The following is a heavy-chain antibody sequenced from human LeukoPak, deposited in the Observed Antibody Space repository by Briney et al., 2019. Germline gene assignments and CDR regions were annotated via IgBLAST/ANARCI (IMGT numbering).Heavy chain of an antibody. Sequence: GASVTVSCKASGYTFTGYYMHWVRQAPGQGLEWLGWINPNSGGTNYAQKFQGRVTMTRDTSISTAYMELSRLRSDDTAVYYCARQWPLYGSGKGGYNWFDPWGQGTLVTVSS. CDR2: INPNSGGT. J-gene: IGHJ5*02. CDR3: ARQWPLYGSGKGGYNWFDP. D-gene: IGHD3-10*01. CDR1: GYTFTGYY. V-gene: IGHV1-2*02.